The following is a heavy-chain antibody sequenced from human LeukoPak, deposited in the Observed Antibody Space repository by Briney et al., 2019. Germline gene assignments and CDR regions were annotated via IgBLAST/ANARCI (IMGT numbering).Heavy chain of an antibody. Sequence: PSETLSLTCAVYGGSFSGYYWSWIRQPPGKELEWIGEINHSGSTNYNPSLKSRVTISVDTSKNQFSLKLSSVTAADTAVYYCARGGGSTPYYFDYWGQGTLVTVSS. CDR1: GGSFSGYY. D-gene: IGHD2-2*01. V-gene: IGHV4-34*01. J-gene: IGHJ4*02. CDR2: INHSGST. CDR3: ARGGGSTPYYFDY.